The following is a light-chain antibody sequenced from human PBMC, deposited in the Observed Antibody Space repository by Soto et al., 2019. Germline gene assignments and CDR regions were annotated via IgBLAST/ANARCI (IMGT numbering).Light chain of an antibody. J-gene: IGLJ2*01. CDR1: SSNIGSNY. CDR2: ENY. Sequence: QSVLTQPPSVSAAPGQKVTISCSGSSSNIGSNYVSWYQQLPGAAPKLLIYENYERPSGIPDRFSGSKSGTSATLGITELQTGDEADYYCGAWDNSLAGGVFGGGTKLTVL. V-gene: IGLV1-51*02. CDR3: GAWDNSLAGGV.